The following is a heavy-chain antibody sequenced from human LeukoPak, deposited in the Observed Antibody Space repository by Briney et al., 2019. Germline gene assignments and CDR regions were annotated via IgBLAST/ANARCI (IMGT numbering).Heavy chain of an antibody. V-gene: IGHV3-7*03. Sequence: GGSLRLSCAASGFTFSNYWMTWVRQAPGKGLEWVANINKDGSEKNYVDSVKGRFTNSRDNSKNTLDLQMTGLRAEDTAVYYCARERGRGRDSPWFDYWGQGTLVTVSS. J-gene: IGHJ4*02. D-gene: IGHD1-26*01. CDR1: GFTFSNYW. CDR3: ARERGRGRDSPWFDY. CDR2: INKDGSEK.